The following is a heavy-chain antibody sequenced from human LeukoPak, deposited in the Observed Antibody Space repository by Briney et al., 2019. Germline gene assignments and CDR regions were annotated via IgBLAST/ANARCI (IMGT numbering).Heavy chain of an antibody. CDR3: ARKLPVYGRGYYFDY. D-gene: IGHD5/OR15-5a*01. CDR1: GGSISSYY. J-gene: IGHJ4*02. Sequence: SETLSLTCTVSGGSISSYYWSWIRQPPGKGLEWIGYIYYSGSTNYNPSLKSRVTISVDTSKNQFSLKLSSVTAADTAAYYCARKLPVYGRGYYFDYWGQGTLVTVSS. CDR2: IYYSGST. V-gene: IGHV4-59*01.